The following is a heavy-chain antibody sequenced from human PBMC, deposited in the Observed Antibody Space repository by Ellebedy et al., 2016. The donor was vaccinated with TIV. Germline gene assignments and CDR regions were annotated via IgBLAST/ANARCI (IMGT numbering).Heavy chain of an antibody. Sequence: MPSETLSLTCAVSGGSISSGGYSWSWIRQPPGKGLEWIGYIYHSGSTYYNPSLKSRVTISVDRSKNQFSLKLSSVTAADTAVYYCARRAAAGPNDYWGQGTLVTVSS. CDR1: GGSISSGGYS. CDR2: IYHSGST. V-gene: IGHV4-30-2*01. CDR3: ARRAAAGPNDY. J-gene: IGHJ4*02. D-gene: IGHD6-13*01.